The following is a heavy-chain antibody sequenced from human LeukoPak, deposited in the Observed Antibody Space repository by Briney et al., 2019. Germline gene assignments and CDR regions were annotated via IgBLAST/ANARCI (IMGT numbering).Heavy chain of an antibody. J-gene: IGHJ5*02. D-gene: IGHD3-10*01. CDR3: VRDRFGEKWFGAPTFGGWFDP. CDR1: GGSISSSSYY. V-gene: IGHV4-39*02. CDR2: IYYSGST. Sequence: SETLSLTCTVSGGSISSSSYYWGWLRQPPGKGLEWIGSIYYSGSTYYNPSLKSRVTISVDTSKTQFSLKLSSVTAADTAVYYCVRDRFGEKWFGAPTFGGWFDPWGQGTLVTVSS.